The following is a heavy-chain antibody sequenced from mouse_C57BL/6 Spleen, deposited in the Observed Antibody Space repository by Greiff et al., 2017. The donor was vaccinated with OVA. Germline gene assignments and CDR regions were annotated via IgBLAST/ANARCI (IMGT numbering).Heavy chain of an antibody. CDR2: IYPGGGYT. Sequence: QVQLQQSGAELVRPGTSVKMSCKASGYTFTNYWIGWAKQRPGHGLEWIGDIYPGGGYTNYNEKFKGKATLTADKSSSTAYMQFSSLTSEDSAIYYGARRGYGSSYNYFDYWGQGTTLTVSS. CDR1: GYTFTNYW. D-gene: IGHD1-1*01. J-gene: IGHJ2*01. V-gene: IGHV1-63*01. CDR3: ARRGYGSSYNYFDY.